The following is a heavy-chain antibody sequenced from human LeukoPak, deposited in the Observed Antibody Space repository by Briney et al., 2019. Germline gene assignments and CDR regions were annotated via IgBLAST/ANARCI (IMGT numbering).Heavy chain of an antibody. J-gene: IGHJ5*02. CDR2: IWYDGSKK. CDR1: GFTFSSHG. CDR3: ARSDVPDLWSGSLNWFDA. V-gene: IGHV3-33*01. D-gene: IGHD3-3*01. Sequence: QPGRSLRLSCAASGFTFSSHGMHWVRQAPGKGLEWVALIWYDGSKKNYADSVKGRFTISRDDSKSTLYLQMNSLRAEDTAVYYCARSDVPDLWSGSLNWFDAWGQGTLVTVSS.